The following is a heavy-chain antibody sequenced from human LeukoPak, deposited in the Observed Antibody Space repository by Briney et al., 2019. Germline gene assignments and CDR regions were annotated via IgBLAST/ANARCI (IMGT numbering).Heavy chain of an antibody. CDR1: GGTFSSYA. CDR3: ARGQVTMVRATDYYFDY. D-gene: IGHD3-10*01. J-gene: IGHJ4*02. CDR2: IIPIFGTA. Sequence: SVKVSCKASGGTFSSYAISWVRQAPGQGLEWMGRIIPIFGTANYAQKFQGRVTITTDESTSTAYMELSSLRSEDTAVYYCARGQVTMVRATDYYFDYWGQGTLVTVSS. V-gene: IGHV1-69*05.